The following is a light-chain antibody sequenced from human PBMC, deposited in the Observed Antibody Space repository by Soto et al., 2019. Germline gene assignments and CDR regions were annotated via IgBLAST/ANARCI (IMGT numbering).Light chain of an antibody. V-gene: IGKV1-17*01. CDR2: GVS. Sequence: TQTPSNRVGYVEGVVTGTCLTSKDIRDDLGWYQQKPGKAPKRLIYGVSTLQSGVPARFSGSGFGTEFTLRIRTLQPEYSATYYCQGHCSSARTFGQGTRLEIK. CDR3: QGHCSSART. CDR1: KDIRDD. J-gene: IGKJ5*01.